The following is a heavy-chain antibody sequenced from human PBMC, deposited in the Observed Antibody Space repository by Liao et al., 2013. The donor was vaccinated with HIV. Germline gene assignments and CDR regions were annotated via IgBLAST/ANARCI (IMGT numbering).Heavy chain of an antibody. Sequence: QVQLQESGPGLVKPSQTLSLTCTVSGGSISTGSYYWSWIRQPPGKGLEWIGYIYYSGSTNYNPSLKSRVTISVDTSKNQFSLKLSSVTAADTAVYYCARGTTYDFWSGYYIFGDVEHPAVAFDIWGQGTMVTVSS. CDR1: GGSISTGSYY. CDR2: IYYSGST. CDR3: ARGTTYDFWSGYYIFGDVEHPAVAFDI. D-gene: IGHD3-3*01. J-gene: IGHJ3*02. V-gene: IGHV4-61*01.